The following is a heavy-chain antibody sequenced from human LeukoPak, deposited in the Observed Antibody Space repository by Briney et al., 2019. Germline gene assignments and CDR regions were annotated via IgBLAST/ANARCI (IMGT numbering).Heavy chain of an antibody. Sequence: SVKVSCRASGGTLSSYALNWVRQAPGQGLEWIGRIIPIFAIVNYAQNFQGRVTITADKSTNTAYMELSSLRFEDTAFYYCARADSSGYSLDENFDYWGQGTLVTVSS. CDR1: GGTLSSYA. CDR2: IIPIFAIV. V-gene: IGHV1-69*04. J-gene: IGHJ4*02. CDR3: ARADSSGYSLDENFDY. D-gene: IGHD3-22*01.